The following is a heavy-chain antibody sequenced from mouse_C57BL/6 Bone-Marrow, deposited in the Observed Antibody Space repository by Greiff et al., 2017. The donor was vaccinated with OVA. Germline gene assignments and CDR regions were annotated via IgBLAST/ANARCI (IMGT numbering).Heavy chain of an antibody. CDR1: GYTFTSYG. V-gene: IGHV1-81*01. CDR2: IYPRSGNT. D-gene: IGHD3-1*01. CDR3: ARSGVLYAMDY. Sequence: VQLQESGAELARPGASVKLSCKASGYTFTSYGISWVKQRTGQGLEWIGEIYPRSGNTYYNEKFKGKATLTADKSSSTAYMELRSLTSEDSAVYFCARSGVLYAMDYWSQGTSVTVSS. J-gene: IGHJ4*01.